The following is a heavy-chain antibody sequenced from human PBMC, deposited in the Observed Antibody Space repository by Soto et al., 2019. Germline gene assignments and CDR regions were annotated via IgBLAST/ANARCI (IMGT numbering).Heavy chain of an antibody. CDR2: INAGNGNT. V-gene: IGHV1-3*01. CDR3: ARDVLEQWLVFDY. J-gene: IGHJ4*02. D-gene: IGHD6-19*01. Sequence: ASVKVSCKASGYTFTSYSMHWVRQAPGQRLEWMGWINAGNGNTKYSQKFQGRVTITRDTSASTAYMELSSLRSEDTAVYYCARDVLEQWLVFDYWGQGTLVTVSS. CDR1: GYTFTSYS.